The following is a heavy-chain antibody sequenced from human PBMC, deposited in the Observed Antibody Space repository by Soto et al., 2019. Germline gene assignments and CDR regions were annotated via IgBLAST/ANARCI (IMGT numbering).Heavy chain of an antibody. CDR1: GGTFSSYA. V-gene: IGHV1-69*13. Sequence: GASVKVSCKASGGTFSSYAISWVRQAPGQGLEWMGGIIPIFGTANYAQKFQGRVTITADESTSTAYMELSSLRSEDTAVYYCARDRVVSPYYYYGMDVWGQGTTVTVSS. D-gene: IGHD3-10*01. J-gene: IGHJ6*02. CDR2: IIPIFGTA. CDR3: ARDRVVSPYYYYGMDV.